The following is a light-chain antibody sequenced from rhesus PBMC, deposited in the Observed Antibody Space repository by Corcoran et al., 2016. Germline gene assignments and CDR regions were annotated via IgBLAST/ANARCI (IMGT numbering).Light chain of an antibody. CDR3: QQSNDSPFT. J-gene: IGKJ3*01. Sequence: DIQMTQSPSSLSASVGDRVTITCRASQAINDHLSWYQQKPGKAPKPLIYCASSLETGVPSRFSGSRSGTDYPLTISSLQPEDIATYSCQQSNDSPFTFGPGTKPDIK. V-gene: IGKV1-66*01. CDR1: QAINDH. CDR2: CAS.